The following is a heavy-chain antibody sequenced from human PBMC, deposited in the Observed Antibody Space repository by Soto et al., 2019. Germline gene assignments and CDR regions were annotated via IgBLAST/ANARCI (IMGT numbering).Heavy chain of an antibody. Sequence: QLQLQESGPGLVKPSETLSLTCTVSGGSISSSSYYWGWIRQPPGKGLEWIGSIYYSGSTYYNPSLKRRVTISVDTSKNQFSLKLSSVTAADTAVYYCARQCSGGSCYYYYGMDVWGQGTTVTVSS. CDR2: IYYSGST. CDR3: ARQCSGGSCYYYYGMDV. CDR1: GGSISSSSYY. J-gene: IGHJ6*02. V-gene: IGHV4-39*01. D-gene: IGHD2-15*01.